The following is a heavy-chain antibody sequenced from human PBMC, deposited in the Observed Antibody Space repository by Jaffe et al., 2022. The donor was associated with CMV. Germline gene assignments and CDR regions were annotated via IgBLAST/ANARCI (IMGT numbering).Heavy chain of an antibody. CDR2: INSPGTST. CDR3: ARDFAGAFDL. Sequence: EEQLVESGGGVIQPGGSLRLSCAASGFTLSSYWIHWVRQVPGKGLVWVSRINSPGTSTDYADSVKGRFTVSRDNAKNTVYLQLNSLRAEDTAIYYCARDFAGAFDLWGQGTMVTVSS. D-gene: IGHD6-13*01. CDR1: GFTLSSYW. J-gene: IGHJ3*01. V-gene: IGHV3-74*01.